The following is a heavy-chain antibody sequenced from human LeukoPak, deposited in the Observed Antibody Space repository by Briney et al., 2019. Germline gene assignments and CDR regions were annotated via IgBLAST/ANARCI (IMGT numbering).Heavy chain of an antibody. CDR2: ISSNGGST. D-gene: IGHD1-26*01. Sequence: QAGGSLRLSCAASGFTFSSYGMHWVRQAPGKGLEYVSAISSNGGSTYYANSVKGRFTISRDNSKNTLYLQMGSLRAEDMAVYYCARGKWELLAPFDYWGQGTLVTVSS. J-gene: IGHJ4*02. CDR1: GFTFSSYG. V-gene: IGHV3-64*01. CDR3: ARGKWELLAPFDY.